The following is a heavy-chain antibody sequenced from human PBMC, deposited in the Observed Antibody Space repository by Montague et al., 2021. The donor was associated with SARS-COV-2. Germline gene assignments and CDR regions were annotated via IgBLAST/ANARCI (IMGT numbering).Heavy chain of an antibody. V-gene: IGHV6-1*01. CDR1: GDSVGSNTAA. D-gene: IGHD4-17*01. CDR3: VRDTGSAQAGFDA. J-gene: IGHJ4*02. Sequence: CAISGDSVGSNTAAWNWIRQSPAGGLEWLGRRNYRSKWTSDYATSVEGRISIDPDTSKNQFFLHLRSVTPEGTGVYYCVRDTGSAQAGFDAWGQGTLVTVSS. CDR2: RNYRSKWTS.